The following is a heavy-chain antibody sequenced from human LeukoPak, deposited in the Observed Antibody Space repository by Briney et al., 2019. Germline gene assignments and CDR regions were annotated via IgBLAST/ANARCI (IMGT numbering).Heavy chain of an antibody. CDR3: VRALTGTRNGLDI. CDR1: GFTFSSYG. D-gene: IGHD3-9*01. J-gene: IGHJ3*02. CDR2: IWYDGSNK. Sequence: GGSLRLSCAASGFTFSSYGMHWVRQAPGKGLEWVAVIWYDGSNKYYADSVKGRFTISRDNSKNTLYLQMNSLRAEDTAVYYCVRALTGTRNGLDIWGQGTMVTVSS. V-gene: IGHV3-33*01.